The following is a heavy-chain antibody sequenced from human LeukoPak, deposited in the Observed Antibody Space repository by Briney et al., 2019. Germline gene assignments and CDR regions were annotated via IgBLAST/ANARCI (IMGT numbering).Heavy chain of an antibody. D-gene: IGHD3-22*01. CDR1: GYSFTSYW. V-gene: IGHV5-51*01. Sequence: GESLRISCKGSGYSFTSYWIGWVRQMPGKGLEWMGIIYPGDSDTRYSPSFQGQVTISADKSISTAYLQWSSLKASDTAMYYCARQPYYYDSSDPYGAFDIWGQGTMVTVSS. J-gene: IGHJ3*02. CDR3: ARQPYYYDSSDPYGAFDI. CDR2: IYPGDSDT.